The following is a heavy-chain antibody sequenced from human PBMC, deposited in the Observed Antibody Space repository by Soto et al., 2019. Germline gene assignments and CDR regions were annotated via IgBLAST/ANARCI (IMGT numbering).Heavy chain of an antibody. V-gene: IGHV3-30-3*01. J-gene: IGHJ4*02. CDR3: ARDNWNDGFDY. CDR1: GFTFSSYA. CDR2: ISYDGSNK. D-gene: IGHD1-20*01. Sequence: GGSLRLCCAASGFTFSSYAMHWVRQAPGKGLEWVAVISYDGSNKYYADSVKGRFTISRDNSKNTLYLQMNSLRAEDTAVYYCARDNWNDGFDYWGQGTLVTVSS.